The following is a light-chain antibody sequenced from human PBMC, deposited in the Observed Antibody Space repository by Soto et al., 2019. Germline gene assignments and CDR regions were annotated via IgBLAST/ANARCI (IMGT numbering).Light chain of an antibody. CDR1: SSDVGSYNL. CDR2: EVS. Sequence: QPVLTQPASVSGSPGQSITISCTGTSSDVGSYNLVSWYQQHPGKAHKLMIYEVSKRPSGVSNRFSGSKSGNTASLTISGLQAEDEADYYCCSYAGSSTSVFGTGTKLTVL. V-gene: IGLV2-23*02. CDR3: CSYAGSSTSV. J-gene: IGLJ1*01.